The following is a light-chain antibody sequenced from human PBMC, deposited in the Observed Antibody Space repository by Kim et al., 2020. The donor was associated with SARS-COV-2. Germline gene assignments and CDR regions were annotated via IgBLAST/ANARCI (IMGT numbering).Light chain of an antibody. CDR3: QAWDSSTVV. V-gene: IGLV3-1*01. CDR1: KLGDKY. CDR2: QDS. J-gene: IGLJ2*01. Sequence: VAPGQTASITCSGDKLGDKYACWYQQKPGQSPVLVIYQDSKRPSGIPERFSGSNSGNTATLTISGTQAMDEADYYCQAWDSSTVVFGVGTQLTVL.